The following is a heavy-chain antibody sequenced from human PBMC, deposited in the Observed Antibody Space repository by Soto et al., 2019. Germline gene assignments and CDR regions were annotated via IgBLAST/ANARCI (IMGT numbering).Heavy chain of an antibody. V-gene: IGHV3-21*01. J-gene: IGHJ4*02. CDR1: GFTFSSYS. D-gene: IGHD1-7*01. CDR2: ISSSSSYI. CDR3: ARDLAGDVTGTTFGY. Sequence: GGSLRLSCAASGFTFSSYSMNWVRQAPGKGPEWVSSISSSSSYIYYADSVKGRFTISRDNAKNSLYLQMNSLRAEDTAVYYCARDLAGDVTGTTFGYWGQGTLVTVSS.